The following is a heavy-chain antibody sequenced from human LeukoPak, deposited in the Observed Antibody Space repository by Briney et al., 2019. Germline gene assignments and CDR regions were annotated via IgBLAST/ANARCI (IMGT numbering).Heavy chain of an antibody. CDR3: ARASSRRLYCSSTSCYAVGDYNWFDP. CDR1: GGSFSGYY. Sequence: SETLSLTCAVYGGSFSGYYWSWIRQPPGKGLEWIGEINHSGSTNYNPSLKSRVTISVDTSKNQFSLKLSSVTAEDTAVYYCARASSRRLYCSSTSCYAVGDYNWFDPWGQGTLVTVSS. J-gene: IGHJ5*02. CDR2: INHSGST. V-gene: IGHV4-34*01. D-gene: IGHD2-2*01.